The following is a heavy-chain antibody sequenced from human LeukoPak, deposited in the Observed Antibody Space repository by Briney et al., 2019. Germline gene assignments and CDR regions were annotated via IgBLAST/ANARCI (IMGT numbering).Heavy chain of an antibody. CDR3: ARGLTTVTTFNWFDP. Sequence: SETLSLTCAVYGGSFSGYYWSWIRQPPGKGLEWIGEINHGGSTNYNPSLKSRVTISVDTSKNQFSPKLSSVTAADTAVYYCARGLTTVTTFNWFDPWGQGTLVTVSS. V-gene: IGHV4-34*01. CDR2: INHGGST. J-gene: IGHJ5*02. D-gene: IGHD4-17*01. CDR1: GGSFSGYY.